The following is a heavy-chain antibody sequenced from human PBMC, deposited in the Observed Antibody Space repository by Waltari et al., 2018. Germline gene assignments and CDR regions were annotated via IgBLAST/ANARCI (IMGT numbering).Heavy chain of an antibody. D-gene: IGHD2-15*01. V-gene: IGHV1-69*08. CDR3: ARDLWAVVAAPPYYYYGMDV. CDR2: IIPIFGTA. J-gene: IGHJ6*02. Sequence: QVQLVQSGAEVKRPGSSVKVSCKASGGTFSSSAISWVRQAPGPGLEWMGRIIPIFGTANYAQKFQGRVTITADKSTSTAYMELSSLRSEDTAVYYCARDLWAVVAAPPYYYYGMDVWGQGTTVTVSS. CDR1: GGTFSSSA.